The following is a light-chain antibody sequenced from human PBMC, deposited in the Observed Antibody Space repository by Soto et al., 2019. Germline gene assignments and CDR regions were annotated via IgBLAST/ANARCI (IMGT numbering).Light chain of an antibody. J-gene: IGLJ1*01. Sequence: QSVLTQPPSASGTPGQRVTISCSGSSSNIGSNYVYWYQQLPGTAPKVLMYRSNQRPSGVPDRFSGSKSGNTASLTISGLQAEDEADYYCSSYTSSSTYVFGTGTKVTV. CDR2: RSN. CDR1: SSNIGSNY. CDR3: SSYTSSSTYV. V-gene: IGLV1-47*01.